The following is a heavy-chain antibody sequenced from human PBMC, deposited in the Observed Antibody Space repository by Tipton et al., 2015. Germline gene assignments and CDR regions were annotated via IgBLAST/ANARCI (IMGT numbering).Heavy chain of an antibody. V-gene: IGHV4-4*02. J-gene: IGHJ3*02. CDR3: ARDKTFEAFDI. Sequence: TLSLTCTISGDSISSDYWWSWVRQPPGKGLEWIGEIFHTGNTNYNPSLTSRLTISVDTSRNQFSLHLKSVTAADTAVYYCARDKTFEAFDIWGQGTKVTVSS. CDR2: IFHTGNT. D-gene: IGHD2/OR15-2a*01. CDR1: GDSISSDYW.